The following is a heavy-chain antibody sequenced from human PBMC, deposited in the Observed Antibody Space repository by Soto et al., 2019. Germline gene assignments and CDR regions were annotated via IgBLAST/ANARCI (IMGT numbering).Heavy chain of an antibody. J-gene: IGHJ4*02. CDR1: GGSISSSSYY. D-gene: IGHD3-10*01. V-gene: IGHV4-39*01. Sequence: QLQLQESGPGLVKPSETLSLTCTVSGGSISSSSYYWGWIRQPPGKGLEWIGSIYYSGSTYYNPSLKRRVTISVDTSKNQFSLKLSSVTAADTAVYYCAPLWFGESPYWGQGTLVTVSS. CDR3: APLWFGESPY. CDR2: IYYSGST.